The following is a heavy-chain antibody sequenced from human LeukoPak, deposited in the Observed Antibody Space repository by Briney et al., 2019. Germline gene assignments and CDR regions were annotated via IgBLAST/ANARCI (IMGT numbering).Heavy chain of an antibody. J-gene: IGHJ4*02. CDR1: GFTFSSYW. CDR2: IHNDGSST. D-gene: IGHD5-18*01. CDR3: ARQYNYAHDY. V-gene: IGHV3-74*01. Sequence: PGGSLRLSCAASGFTFSSYWMHWVRQAPGEGLVWVSRIHNDGSSTNYADSVEGRFTISRDNAKNTLYLQMNSLRAEDTAVYFCARQYNYAHDYWGQGTLVTVSS.